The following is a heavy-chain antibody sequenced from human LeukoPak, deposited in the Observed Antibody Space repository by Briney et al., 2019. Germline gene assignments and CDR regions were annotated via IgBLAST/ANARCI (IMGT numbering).Heavy chain of an antibody. V-gene: IGHV4-59*01. J-gene: IGHJ4*02. CDR2: IYYSGST. CDR1: GGSISSYY. D-gene: IGHD4-17*01. CDR3: ARTTVTTYFDN. Sequence: SETLSLTCTVSGGSISSYYWSWIRQPPGKGLEWIGYIYYSGSTNYNPSLKSRVTISVDTSKNQFSLKLSSVTAADTAVYYCARTTVTTYFDNWGQGTLVTVSS.